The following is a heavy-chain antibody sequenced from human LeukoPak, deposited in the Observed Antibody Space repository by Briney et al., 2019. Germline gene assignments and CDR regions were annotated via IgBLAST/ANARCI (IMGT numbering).Heavy chain of an antibody. J-gene: IGHJ5*02. CDR1: GGSISSDGYY. CDR2: IYSSGST. V-gene: IGHV4-31*03. CDR3: AKGFGGFDP. Sequence: PSETLSLTCTVSGGSISSDGYYWSWIRQHPGKGLEWIGYIYSSGSTYYDPSLKSRVTISVDTSENQFSLRLSSVTAADTAVYYCAKGFGGFDPWGQGTLVTVSS. D-gene: IGHD3-10*01.